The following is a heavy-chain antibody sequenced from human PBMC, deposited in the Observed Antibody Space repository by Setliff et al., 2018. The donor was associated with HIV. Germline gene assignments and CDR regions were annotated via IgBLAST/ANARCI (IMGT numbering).Heavy chain of an antibody. Sequence: SETLSLTCTVSGETIRNGFYYWHWMRQPPGKGLEWIGSIYYSGSTHYKSSLKSRVTISVDTSKNQFSLRLGSVTAADTAVYYCARGGGPDTNFDSWGRGTLVTGSS. V-gene: IGHV4-39*07. CDR2: IYYSGST. CDR1: GETIRNGFYY. J-gene: IGHJ4*02. CDR3: ARGGGPDTNFDS.